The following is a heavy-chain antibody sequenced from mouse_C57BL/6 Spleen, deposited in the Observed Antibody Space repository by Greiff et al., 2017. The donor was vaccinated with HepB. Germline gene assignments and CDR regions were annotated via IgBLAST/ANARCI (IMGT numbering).Heavy chain of an antibody. CDR2: ISDGGSYT. Sequence: DVHLVESGGGLVKPGGSLKLSCAASGFTFSSYAMSWVRQTPEKRLEWVATISDGGSYTYYPDNVKGRFTISRDNAKNNLYLQMSHLKSEDTAMYYCARLRRVYYAMDYWGQGTSVTVSS. CDR3: ARLRRVYYAMDY. V-gene: IGHV5-4*01. J-gene: IGHJ4*01. D-gene: IGHD2-12*01. CDR1: GFTFSSYA.